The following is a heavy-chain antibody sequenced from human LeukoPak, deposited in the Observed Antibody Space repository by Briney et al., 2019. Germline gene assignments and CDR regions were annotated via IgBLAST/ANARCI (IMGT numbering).Heavy chain of an antibody. V-gene: IGHV4-38-2*01. D-gene: IGHD3-10*01. CDR2: IYHSGST. CDR1: GYSISSGYY. J-gene: IGHJ4*02. CDR3: ARVGTMVRGVSDY. Sequence: PSETLSLTCAVSGYSISSGYYWGWIRQPPGKGLEWIGSIYHSGSTYYNPSLKSRVTISVDTSKNHFSLKLSSVTAADTAVYYCARVGTMVRGVSDYWGQGTLVSVSS.